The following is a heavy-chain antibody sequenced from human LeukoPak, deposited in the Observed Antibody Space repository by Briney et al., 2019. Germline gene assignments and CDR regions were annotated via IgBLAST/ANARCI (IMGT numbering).Heavy chain of an antibody. D-gene: IGHD1-26*01. CDR3: ASGGSPRDWFDP. CDR1: GASISSSTFY. Sequence: SETLSLTCTVSGASISSSTFYWVWIRQPPGKGLEWIVSIYYSGSTYYNPSLKSRITISVDTSKNQFSLKLSSVTAADTAVYYCASGGSPRDWFDPWGQGTLVTVSS. V-gene: IGHV4-39*01. CDR2: IYYSGST. J-gene: IGHJ5*02.